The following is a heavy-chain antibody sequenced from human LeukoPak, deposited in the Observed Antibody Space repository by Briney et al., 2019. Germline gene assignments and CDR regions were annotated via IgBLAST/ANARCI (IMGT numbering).Heavy chain of an antibody. CDR2: ISSSSSTI. V-gene: IGHV3-48*01. J-gene: IGHJ3*02. D-gene: IGHD1-26*01. CDR3: ARDQRVAGSDAFDI. CDR1: GFTFSSYS. Sequence: PGGSLRLSCAASGFTFSSYSMNWVRQAPGKGLEWVSYISSSSSTIYYADSVKGRFTISRDNAKNSLYLQMNSLRAEDTAVYYCARDQRVAGSDAFDIWGQGTMVTVSS.